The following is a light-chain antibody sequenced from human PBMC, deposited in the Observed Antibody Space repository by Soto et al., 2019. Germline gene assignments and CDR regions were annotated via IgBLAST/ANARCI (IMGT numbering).Light chain of an antibody. V-gene: IGKV3-20*01. CDR1: QSVSSSY. Sequence: EIELTQSPGTLSLSPGERATLSCRASQSVSSSYLAWYQQKPGQAPRLLIYGASSRATGIPDRFSGSGSGTDFTLTISTLEPEDFAVYYCQQYGSSPLVTFGQGTRLEIK. CDR2: GAS. J-gene: IGKJ5*01. CDR3: QQYGSSPLVT.